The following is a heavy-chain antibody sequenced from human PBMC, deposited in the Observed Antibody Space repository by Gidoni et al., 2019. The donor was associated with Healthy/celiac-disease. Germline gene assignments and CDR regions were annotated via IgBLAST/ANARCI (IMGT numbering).Heavy chain of an antibody. CDR2: ISGSGGST. V-gene: IGHV3-23*01. D-gene: IGHD3-10*01. J-gene: IGHJ6*02. CDR1: GFTFSSYA. CDR3: AKIQEKGITMVRGVERSHYYYYYGMDV. Sequence: EVQLLESGGGLVQPGGSLRLSCAASGFTFSSYAMSWVRQAPGKGLEWVSAISGSGGSTYYADSVKGRFTISRDNSKNTLYLQMNSLRAEDTAVYYCAKIQEKGITMVRGVERSHYYYYYGMDVWGQGTTVTVSS.